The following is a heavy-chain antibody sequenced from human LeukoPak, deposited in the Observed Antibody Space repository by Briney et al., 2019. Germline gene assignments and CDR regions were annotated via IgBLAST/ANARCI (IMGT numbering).Heavy chain of an antibody. Sequence: GGSLRLSCAASGFTFNAYSMHWVRQAPGKGLEWVAPISFDGGNKFYADSVKGRFTISRDNSKNTLFLQMNSLRVEDTAVYYCARVKLYYDSSGYIGPFDYWGQGTLVTVSS. CDR2: ISFDGGNK. J-gene: IGHJ4*02. D-gene: IGHD3-22*01. V-gene: IGHV3-30-3*01. CDR1: GFTFNAYS. CDR3: ARVKLYYDSSGYIGPFDY.